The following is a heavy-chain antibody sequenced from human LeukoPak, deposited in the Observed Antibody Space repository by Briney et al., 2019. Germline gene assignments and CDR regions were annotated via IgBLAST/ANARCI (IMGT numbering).Heavy chain of an antibody. CDR2: ISSSSSYI. Sequence: PGGSLRLSCAASGFTFSSYSMNWVRQAPGKGLEWVSSISSSSSYIYYADSVKGRFTISRDNAKNSLYLQMNSLRAEDTAVYYCARDILRDKGYDILTGTKGECLVDYWGQGTLVTVSS. V-gene: IGHV3-21*01. CDR1: GFTFSSYS. CDR3: ARDILRDKGYDILTGTKGECLVDY. D-gene: IGHD3-9*01. J-gene: IGHJ4*02.